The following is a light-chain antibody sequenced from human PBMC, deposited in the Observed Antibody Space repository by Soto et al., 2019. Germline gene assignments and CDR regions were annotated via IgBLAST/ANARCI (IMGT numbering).Light chain of an antibody. Sequence: EIMLTQSPATLSLSPGERATLSCRASQSVSSYLAWYQQRPGQAPRLLIFGASTRATGFPARFSGSGSGTEFTLTISSLQSEDFAVYYCQQYKDWPHTFGQGTMVDIK. J-gene: IGKJ1*01. CDR1: QSVSSY. V-gene: IGKV3-15*01. CDR3: QQYKDWPHT. CDR2: GAS.